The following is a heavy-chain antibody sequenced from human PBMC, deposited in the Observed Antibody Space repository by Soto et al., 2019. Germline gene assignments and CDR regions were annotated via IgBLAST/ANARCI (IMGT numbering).Heavy chain of an antibody. J-gene: IGHJ6*03. CDR2: ISGSGGST. CDR3: AKEAGTRHYYYYYMDV. V-gene: IGHV3-23*01. D-gene: IGHD1-1*01. Sequence: GGSLRLSCAASGFTFSSYAMSWVRQAPGKGLEWVSAISGSGGSTDYADSVKGRFTISSDNSKNTLYLQMNSLRAEDTAVYYCAKEAGTRHYYYYYMDVWGKGTTVTVSS. CDR1: GFTFSSYA.